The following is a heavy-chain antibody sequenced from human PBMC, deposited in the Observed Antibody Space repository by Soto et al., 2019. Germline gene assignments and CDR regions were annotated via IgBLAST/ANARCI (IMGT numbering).Heavy chain of an antibody. CDR3: AKNFRYYFD. J-gene: IGHJ4*02. V-gene: IGHV3-23*01. D-gene: IGHD3-10*01. CDR1: GFTFNKYL. Sequence: EVQLLVSGGDLVQPGGSLRLSCAASGFTFNKYLMTWVRQAPGKGLEWVSAVSLSGGDTWYADSVKGRFTISRDNSRNTLYLQINSLRAEDTAVYYCAKNFRYYFDWGQGTLVTVSS. CDR2: VSLSGGDT.